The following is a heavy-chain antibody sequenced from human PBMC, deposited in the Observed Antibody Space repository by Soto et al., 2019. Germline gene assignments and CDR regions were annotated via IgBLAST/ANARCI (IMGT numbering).Heavy chain of an antibody. CDR2: ISSSSITI. V-gene: IGHV3-48*01. CDR1: GFSFNNYR. CDR3: TRDQYCIGGTCYRGWFGP. D-gene: IGHD2-15*01. J-gene: IGHJ5*02. Sequence: PGGSLRLSCAASGFSFNNYRMNWVRQAPGKGLEWVSYISSSSITIDYADSVKGRFTISRDNARNSLYLQMNSLRAEDTAVYYCTRDQYCIGGTCYRGWFGPWGQGTLVTVSS.